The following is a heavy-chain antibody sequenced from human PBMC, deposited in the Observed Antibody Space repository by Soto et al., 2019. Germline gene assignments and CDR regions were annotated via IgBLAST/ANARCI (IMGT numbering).Heavy chain of an antibody. D-gene: IGHD3-3*01. CDR3: AKARAQYYDFWSGYPVDY. CDR1: GGSISSGGYS. Sequence: PSETLSLTCAVSGGSISSGGYSWSWIRQPPGKGLEWIGYIYHSGSTYYNPSLKSRVTISVDRSKNQFSLKLSSVTAEDTAVYYCAKARAQYYDFWSGYPVDYWGQGTLVTVSS. CDR2: IYHSGST. J-gene: IGHJ4*02. V-gene: IGHV4-30-2*01.